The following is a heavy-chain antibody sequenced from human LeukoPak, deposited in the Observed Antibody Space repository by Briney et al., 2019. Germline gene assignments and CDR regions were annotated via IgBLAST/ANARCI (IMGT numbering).Heavy chain of an antibody. V-gene: IGHV3-21*01. J-gene: IGHJ5*02. CDR3: ARVIGGQQLVRGWFDP. CDR2: ISSSSSYI. D-gene: IGHD6-13*01. Sequence: PGRSLRLSCAASGFTFDDYAMNWVRQAPGKGLEWVSSISSSSSYIYYADSVKGRFTISRDNAKNSLYLQMNSLRAEDTAVYYCARVIGGQQLVRGWFDPWGQGTLVTVSS. CDR1: GFTFDDYA.